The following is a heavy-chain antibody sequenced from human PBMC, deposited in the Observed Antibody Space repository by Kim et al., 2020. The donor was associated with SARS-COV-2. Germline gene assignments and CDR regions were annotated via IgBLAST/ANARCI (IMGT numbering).Heavy chain of an antibody. CDR2: IIPIFGTA. CDR1: GGTFSSYA. CDR3: ARNLRVTTPRGKINWFDP. D-gene: IGHD4-17*01. J-gene: IGHJ5*02. V-gene: IGHV1-69*13. Sequence: SVKVSCKASGGTFSSYAISWVRQAPGQGLEWMGGIIPIFGTANYAQKFQGRVTITADESTSTAYMELSSLRSEDTAVYYCARNLRVTTPRGKINWFDPWGQGTLVTVSS.